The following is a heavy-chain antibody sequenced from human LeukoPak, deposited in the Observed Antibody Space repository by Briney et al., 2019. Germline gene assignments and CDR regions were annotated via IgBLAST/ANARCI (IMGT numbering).Heavy chain of an antibody. D-gene: IGHD3-10*01. J-gene: IGHJ4*02. CDR2: ISSGGYRT. V-gene: IGHV3-30*18. CDR3: AKGLGTGSVLARPLHY. Sequence: GGSLRLSCAASGLPFSTYDMHWVRQAPDKGLQWVAVISSGGYRTDYPDSVRGRFTISRDNFKNTVDLQMISVTAEDTAMYFCAKGLGTGSVLARPLHYWGQGTLVTVSS. CDR1: GLPFSTYD.